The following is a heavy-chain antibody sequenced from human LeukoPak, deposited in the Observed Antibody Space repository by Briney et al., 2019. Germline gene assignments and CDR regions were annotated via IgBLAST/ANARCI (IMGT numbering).Heavy chain of an antibody. CDR3: ARTPYYYDSSGYYDY. CDR2: ISAYNGNT. CDR1: GYTFTSYG. D-gene: IGHD3-22*01. Sequence: ASVKVSCKASGYTFTSYGISWVRQAPGQGLEWMGWISAYNGNTNYAQKLQGRVTLTTDTSTSTAYMELRSLRSDDTAVYYCARTPYYYDSSGYYDYWGQGTLVTVSS. J-gene: IGHJ4*02. V-gene: IGHV1-18*01.